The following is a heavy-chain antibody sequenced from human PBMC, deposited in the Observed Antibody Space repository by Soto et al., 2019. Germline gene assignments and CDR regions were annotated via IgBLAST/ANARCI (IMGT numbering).Heavy chain of an antibody. CDR3: ARGGDDYNLGRDY. Sequence: QVQLQESGPGLVKPSQTLSLTCTVSGGSISSGDYYWSWIRQPPGKGLEWIGYIYSSGSTYYNPSLKRRVTISVDTSKNQFSLKLSSVTAADTAVYYCARGGDDYNLGRDYWGQGTLVTVSS. D-gene: IGHD4-4*01. CDR1: GGSISSGDYY. J-gene: IGHJ4*02. CDR2: IYSSGST. V-gene: IGHV4-30-4*01.